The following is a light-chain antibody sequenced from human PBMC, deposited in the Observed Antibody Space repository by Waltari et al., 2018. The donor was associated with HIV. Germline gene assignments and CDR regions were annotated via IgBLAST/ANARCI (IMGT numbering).Light chain of an antibody. CDR3: SSYTANSRI. J-gene: IGLJ2*01. V-gene: IGLV2-14*03. Sequence: QSALTQPASVSGSLGQSITISCTGPSSDVAGPNSVSWYQQHPGQAPKPLISDVSNRPSGVSNRFSGSKSGNTASLTISGLQAEDEADYYCSSYTANSRIFGGGTRLTVL. CDR2: DVS. CDR1: SSDVAGPNS.